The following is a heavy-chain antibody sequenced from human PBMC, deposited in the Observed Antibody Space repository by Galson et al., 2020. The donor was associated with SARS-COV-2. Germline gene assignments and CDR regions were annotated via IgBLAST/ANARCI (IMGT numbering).Heavy chain of an antibody. Sequence: GGSLRLSCAASGFTFSSYAMHWVRQAPGKGLEWVEVISYDGSNKYYADSVKGRFTISRDNSKNTLYLQMNSLRAEDTAVYYCAREILGESGSYTYYYYYGMDVWGQGTTVTVSS. CDR3: AREILGESGSYTYYYYYGMDV. CDR1: GFTFSSYA. J-gene: IGHJ6*02. CDR2: ISYDGSNK. V-gene: IGHV3-30*04. D-gene: IGHD3-10*01.